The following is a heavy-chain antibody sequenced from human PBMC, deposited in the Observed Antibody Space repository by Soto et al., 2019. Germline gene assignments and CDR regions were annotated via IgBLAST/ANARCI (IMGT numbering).Heavy chain of an antibody. Sequence: QVQLVQSGAEVKKPGASVKASCKASGYTFTNYGISWVRQAPGQGLEWMGWISGYNGNTNYAQKLQGRVTMTTDTSTSTGYMELRSLRPDDTAVYYCARRSSSSSWFDPWGQGTLVTVSS. D-gene: IGHD6-6*01. CDR1: GYTFTNYG. V-gene: IGHV1-18*01. J-gene: IGHJ5*02. CDR2: ISGYNGNT. CDR3: ARRSSSSSWFDP.